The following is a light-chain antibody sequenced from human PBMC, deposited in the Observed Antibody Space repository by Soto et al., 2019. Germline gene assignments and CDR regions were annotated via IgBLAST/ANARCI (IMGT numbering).Light chain of an antibody. V-gene: IGKV1-39*01. CDR1: QSIRNY. J-gene: IGKJ3*01. Sequence: DIQMTQSPSSLSASVGDRVTITCRASQSIRNYLNWYQQKPGKAPHLLIYGASSLQSGVPSRFSGSGSETDFTLTINNLQPEDFATYYCQQSYTAVFAFGPGTKVDIK. CDR3: QQSYTAVFA. CDR2: GAS.